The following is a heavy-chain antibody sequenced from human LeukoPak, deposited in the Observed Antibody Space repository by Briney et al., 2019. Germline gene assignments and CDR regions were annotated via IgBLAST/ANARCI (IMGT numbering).Heavy chain of an antibody. CDR3: AKDLQQQLVPPANWFDP. J-gene: IGHJ5*02. Sequence: PGGSLRLSCAASGFTFSSYWMHWVRQAPGKGLEWVAVISYDGSNKYYADSVKGRFTISRDNSKNTLYLQMNSLRAEDTAVYYCAKDLQQQLVPPANWFDPWGQGTLVTVSS. D-gene: IGHD6-13*01. CDR1: GFTFSSYW. CDR2: ISYDGSNK. V-gene: IGHV3-30*18.